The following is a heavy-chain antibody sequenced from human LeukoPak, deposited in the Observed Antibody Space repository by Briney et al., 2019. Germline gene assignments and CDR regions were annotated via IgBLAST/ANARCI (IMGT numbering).Heavy chain of an antibody. J-gene: IGHJ4*02. CDR3: AKGCSDSCYSAGCY. V-gene: IGHV3-53*01. Sequence: GGSLRLSCVVSGFTVSNNYMSWVRQAPRKGLEWVSLIYSGGSTYYADSVKGRFTISRDNSKNTLYLQMNSLRAEDTAVYYCAKGCSDSCYSAGCYWGQGTLVTVSS. CDR2: IYSGGST. D-gene: IGHD2-15*01. CDR1: GFTVSNNY.